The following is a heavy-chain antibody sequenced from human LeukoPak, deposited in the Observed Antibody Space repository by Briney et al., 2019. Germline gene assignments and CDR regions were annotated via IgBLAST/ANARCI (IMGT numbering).Heavy chain of an antibody. CDR2: FDPEDGET. D-gene: IGHD3-9*01. Sequence: ASVKVSCKVSGYTLTELSMHWVRQTPGKGLEWMGGFDPEDGETIYAQKFQGRVTMTEDTSTDTAYMEPSSLRSEDTAVYYCATSLYYDWLLNYWGQGNLVTVSS. V-gene: IGHV1-24*01. CDR1: GYTLTELS. CDR3: ATSLYYDWLLNY. J-gene: IGHJ4*02.